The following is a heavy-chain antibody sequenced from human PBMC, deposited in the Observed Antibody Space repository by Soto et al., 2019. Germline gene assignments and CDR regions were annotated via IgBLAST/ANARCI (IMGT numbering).Heavy chain of an antibody. CDR1: GYSFTNYG. J-gene: IGHJ6*03. CDR3: ARDRGVAPPVSGNTVYYSYMDV. CDR2: ISGYNGNT. D-gene: IGHD1-26*01. Sequence: QDQLVQSGAEVKKPGASVTVSCKASGYSFTNYGITWVRQAPGQGLEWMGWISGYNGNTHDAQKLQGRVTMTTDASTSTEYMGRRSLRSDDTAEYYCARDRGVAPPVSGNTVYYSYMDVWGKGTTVTVSS. V-gene: IGHV1-18*01.